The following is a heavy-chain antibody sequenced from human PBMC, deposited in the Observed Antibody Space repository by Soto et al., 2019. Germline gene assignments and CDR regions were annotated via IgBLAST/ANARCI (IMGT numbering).Heavy chain of an antibody. D-gene: IGHD2-21*01. CDR2: MNPNSGST. V-gene: IGHV1-8*01. Sequence: QVQLVQSGAEVKKPGASVKVSCKASGYTFTSYDINWVRQATGQGLEWMGWMNPNSGSTGYAQKFKGRVTMTRNTSITTAYMELSSLRSEDTAIYYCARGPHCGGDCYSTAWWGQGTLVTVSS. J-gene: IGHJ4*02. CDR1: GYTFTSYD. CDR3: ARGPHCGGDCYSTAW.